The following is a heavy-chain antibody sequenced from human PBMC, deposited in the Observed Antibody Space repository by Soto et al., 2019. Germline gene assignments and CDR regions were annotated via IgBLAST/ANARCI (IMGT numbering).Heavy chain of an antibody. CDR2: IFHSGTT. J-gene: IGHJ4*01. D-gene: IGHD2-8*01. Sequence: KTSETLSLTCSVSGDSISSADYFWTWISKSPGKGLEWMGYIFHSGTTYYNPSLKGRLLISIENSKDQFSLRLTSVTAADSAVYFCATEPYLPKACNEFWGPETLVAVSS. CDR3: ATEPYLPKACNEF. CDR1: GDSISSADYF. V-gene: IGHV4-30-4*01.